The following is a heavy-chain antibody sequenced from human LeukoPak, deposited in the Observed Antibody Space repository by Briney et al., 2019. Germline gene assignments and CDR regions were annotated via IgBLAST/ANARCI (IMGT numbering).Heavy chain of an antibody. CDR1: GYTLTNYD. Sequence: GASVKVSCKASGYTLTNYDVNWVRQATGQGLEWMGWMNPKSNNRGYAQKFQGRVTITTDTSISTAYMELSSLRSDDTAVYYCTRGLKGNYYSGSGTYRWFAPWGQGTLVTVSS. CDR3: TRGLKGNYYSGSGTYRWFAP. CDR2: MNPKSNNR. J-gene: IGHJ5*02. V-gene: IGHV1-8*03. D-gene: IGHD3-10*01.